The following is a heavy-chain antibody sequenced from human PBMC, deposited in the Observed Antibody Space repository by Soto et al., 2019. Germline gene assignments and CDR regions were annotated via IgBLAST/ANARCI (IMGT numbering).Heavy chain of an antibody. Sequence: SGPTLVNPXQTLTLTCTFSGFSLSTSGMRVSRIRQPPGKALEWLARIDWDDDKFYSTSLKTRLTISKDTSKNQVVLTMTNMDPVDTATYYCARTGYYDSSGYHQVDAFDIWGQGTMVTVSS. CDR2: IDWDDDK. J-gene: IGHJ3*02. V-gene: IGHV2-70*04. CDR3: ARTGYYDSSGYHQVDAFDI. CDR1: GFSLSTSGMR. D-gene: IGHD3-22*01.